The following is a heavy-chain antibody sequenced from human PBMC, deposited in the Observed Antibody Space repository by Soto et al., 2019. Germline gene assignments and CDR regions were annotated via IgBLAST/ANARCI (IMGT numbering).Heavy chain of an antibody. CDR1: GYTFIDYY. CDR2: INPSNGVT. Sequence: ASVKVSFKASGYTFIDYYMNWVRQAPGQGLEWMGWINPSNGVTNYAQKFQGRVTMTRDTSISTAYMDLSRLRSDDTAVYYCARGALAVANWFDPWGQGTQVTVSS. J-gene: IGHJ5*02. V-gene: IGHV1-2*02. D-gene: IGHD6-19*01. CDR3: ARGALAVANWFDP.